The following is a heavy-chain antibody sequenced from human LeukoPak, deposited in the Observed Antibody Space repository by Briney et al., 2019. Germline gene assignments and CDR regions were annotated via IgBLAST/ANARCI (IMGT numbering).Heavy chain of an antibody. CDR3: ARARDGYNWGYAFDI. CDR1: GYTFTGYY. J-gene: IGHJ3*02. CDR2: INPNSGGT. Sequence: ASVKVSCKASGYTFTGYYMHWVRQAPGQGLEWMGWINPNSGGTNYAQKFQGRVTVTRDTSISTAYMELSRLRSDDTAVYYCARARDGYNWGYAFDIWGQGTMVTVSS. V-gene: IGHV1-2*02. D-gene: IGHD5-24*01.